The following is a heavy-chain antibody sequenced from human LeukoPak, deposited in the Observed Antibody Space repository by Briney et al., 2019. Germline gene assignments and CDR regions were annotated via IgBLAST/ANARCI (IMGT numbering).Heavy chain of an antibody. J-gene: IGHJ4*02. CDR3: ARHSPSGSYYSLKFDN. CDR1: RFTFSDYY. CDR2: ISSSGSTV. D-gene: IGHD3-10*01. V-gene: IGHV3-11*01. Sequence: PGGSLRLSCAASRFTFSDYYLSWIRQAPGKGLEWVSYISSSGSTVYYADSVKGRFTISRDNAKNSLYLQMNSLRAEDTAVYYCARHSPSGSYYSLKFDNWGQGTLVTVSS.